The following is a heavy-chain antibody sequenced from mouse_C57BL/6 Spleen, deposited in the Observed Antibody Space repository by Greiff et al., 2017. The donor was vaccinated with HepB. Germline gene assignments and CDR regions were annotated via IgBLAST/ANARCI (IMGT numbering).Heavy chain of an antibody. CDR2: IHPNSGST. D-gene: IGHD2-4*01. Sequence: VQLQQSGAELVKPGASVKLSCKASGYTFTSYWMHWVKQRPGQGLEWIGMIHPNSGSTNYNEKFKSKATLTVDKSSSTAYMQLSSLTSEDSAVYYCASYDYDSAWFAYWGQGTLVTVSA. CDR1: GYTFTSYW. V-gene: IGHV1-64*01. CDR3: ASYDYDSAWFAY. J-gene: IGHJ3*01.